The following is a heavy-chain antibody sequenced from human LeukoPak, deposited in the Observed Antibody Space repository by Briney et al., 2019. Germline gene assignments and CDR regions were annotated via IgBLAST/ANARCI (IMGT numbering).Heavy chain of an antibody. V-gene: IGHV3-7*03. CDR2: INQDESEK. J-gene: IGHJ6*02. CDR3: ARGHYGLDV. CDR1: GFTLISHW. Sequence: GGSLRLSCEASGFTLISHWMSWVRQAPGKGLEWVAHINQDESEKSYVDSAKGRFTISRDNGKNSLYLQMSSLRVEDTGVYHCARGHYGLDVWGQGTTVTVSS.